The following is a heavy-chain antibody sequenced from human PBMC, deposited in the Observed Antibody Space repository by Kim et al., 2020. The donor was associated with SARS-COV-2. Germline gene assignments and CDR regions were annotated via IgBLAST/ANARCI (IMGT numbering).Heavy chain of an antibody. CDR1: GFTFSDYG. CDR2: ISSDGTTS. D-gene: IGHD3-16*01. Sequence: GGSLRLSCAASGFTFSDYGFHWVRQTPGKGLEWVAAISSDGTTSHYIDSVKGRFSISRDNSDNTLHLLMGSLRHDDMGLYYCARGAFYYYFYMDVWGRGT. CDR3: ARGAFYYYFYMDV. V-gene: IGHV3-30*03. J-gene: IGHJ6*03.